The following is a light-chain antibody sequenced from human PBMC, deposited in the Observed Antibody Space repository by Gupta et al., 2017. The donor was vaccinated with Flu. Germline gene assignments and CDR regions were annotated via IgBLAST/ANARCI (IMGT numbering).Light chain of an antibody. Sequence: PSSFSASTGDRVTITCRASQGISSYLAWYQQKPGKAPKLLIYAASTVQSGVPSRFSGSGSGTDFTLTISCLQSEDFATYYCQHEHSSPLTFGHGTKVDIK. CDR3: QHEHSSPLT. V-gene: IGKV1-8*01. CDR2: AAS. CDR1: QGISSY. J-gene: IGKJ3*01.